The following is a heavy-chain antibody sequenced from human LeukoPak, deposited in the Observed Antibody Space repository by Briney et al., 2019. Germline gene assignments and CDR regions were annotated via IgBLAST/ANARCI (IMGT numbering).Heavy chain of an antibody. J-gene: IGHJ4*02. CDR3: ASDYCSGGSCYSPFGDY. V-gene: IGHV3-7*01. Sequence: LAGGSLRLSCAASGFTFSSYWMSWVRQAPGKGLEWVANIKQDRSEKYYVDSVKGRFTISRDNAKNSLYLQMNSLRAEDTAVYYCASDYCSGGSCYSPFGDYWGQGTLVTVSS. D-gene: IGHD2-15*01. CDR2: IKQDRSEK. CDR1: GFTFSSYW.